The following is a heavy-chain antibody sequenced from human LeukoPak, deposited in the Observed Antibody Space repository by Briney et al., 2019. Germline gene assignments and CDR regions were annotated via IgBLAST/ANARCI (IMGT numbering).Heavy chain of an antibody. Sequence: ASVKVSCKVSGYTLTELSMHWVRQAPGKGLEWMGGFDPEDGETIYAQRFQGRVTMTRDTSTSTVYMELSSLRSEDTAVYYCARVIHSSGWTLNYYYGMDVWGQGTTVTVSS. CDR2: FDPEDGET. CDR3: ARVIHSSGWTLNYYYGMDV. J-gene: IGHJ6*02. V-gene: IGHV1-24*01. D-gene: IGHD6-19*01. CDR1: GYTLTELS.